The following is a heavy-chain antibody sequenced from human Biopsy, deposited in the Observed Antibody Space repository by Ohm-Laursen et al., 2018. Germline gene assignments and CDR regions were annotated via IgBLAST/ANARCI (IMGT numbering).Heavy chain of an antibody. CDR3: TLEGAGFDN. V-gene: IGHV3-73*01. J-gene: IGHJ4*02. D-gene: IGHD3-10*01. Sequence: SLRLSCAASGFTFSASAVHWVRQASGKGLEWVGRIRGKAKSYATAYAASVTGRFTISRDDSKNTTYLQMNSLKTEDTAVYYCTLEGAGFDNWGQGTLVTVSS. CDR1: GFTFSASA. CDR2: IRGKAKSYAT.